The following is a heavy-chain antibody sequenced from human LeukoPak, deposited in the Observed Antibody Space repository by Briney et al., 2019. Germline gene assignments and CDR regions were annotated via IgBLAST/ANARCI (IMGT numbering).Heavy chain of an antibody. Sequence: GGSLRLSCAASGFTFSNYAMSWFRQAPGKGLEWVSSISASGGGKYTIDSVKGRFTISRDNSRDTLRLQMDSLRVEDTAIYYCARGSSGTVTTTFFQYWGQGAQVTVSS. V-gene: IGHV3-23*01. CDR3: ARGSSGTVTTTFFQY. D-gene: IGHD2/OR15-2a*01. CDR2: ISASGGGK. J-gene: IGHJ1*01. CDR1: GFTFSNYA.